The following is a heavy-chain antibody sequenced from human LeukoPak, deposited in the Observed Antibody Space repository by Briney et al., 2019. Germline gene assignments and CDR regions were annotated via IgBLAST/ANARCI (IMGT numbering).Heavy chain of an antibody. CDR3: ARDSSGYSEFDY. Sequence: QSGGSLRLSCAASGFTFNNFEMNWVRQTPGKGLEWVSYISDSGSTIYYADSVKGRFTISRDNAKNSLYLQMNSLRAEDTAVYYCARDSSGYSEFDYWGQGTLVTVSS. CDR1: GFTFNNFE. CDR2: ISDSGSTI. J-gene: IGHJ4*02. D-gene: IGHD3-22*01. V-gene: IGHV3-48*03.